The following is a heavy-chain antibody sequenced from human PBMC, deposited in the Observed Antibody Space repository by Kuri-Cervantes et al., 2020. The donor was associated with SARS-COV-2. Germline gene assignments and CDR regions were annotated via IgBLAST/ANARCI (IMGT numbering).Heavy chain of an antibody. CDR1: GGSFSGYY. CDR2: INHSGST. J-gene: IGHJ6*02. CDR3: ARGRRNYCSSTSCYPPYYGMDV. V-gene: IGHV4-34*01. Sequence: SQTLSLTCAVYGGSFSGYYWSWIRQPPGKGLEWIGEINHSGSTNYNPSRKSRVTISVDTSKNQFSLKLSSVTAAATAVYYCARGRRNYCSSTSCYPPYYGMDVWGQGTTVTVSS. D-gene: IGHD2-2*01.